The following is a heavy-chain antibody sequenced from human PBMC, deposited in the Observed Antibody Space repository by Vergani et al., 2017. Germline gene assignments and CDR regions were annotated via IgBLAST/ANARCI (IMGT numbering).Heavy chain of an antibody. D-gene: IGHD3-3*01. J-gene: IGHJ5*02. CDR2: IYYSGST. V-gene: IGHV4-39*01. CDR1: GGSISSSSYY. CDR3: ARQRRIENEFWSGYYPWGWFDP. Sequence: QLQLQESGPGLVKPSETLSLTCTVSGGSISSSSYYWGWIRQPPGKGLEWIGSIYYSGSTYYNPSLKSRVTISVDTSKNQFSLKLSSVTAAETAVYYCARQRRIENEFWSGYYPWGWFDPWGQGTLVTVSS.